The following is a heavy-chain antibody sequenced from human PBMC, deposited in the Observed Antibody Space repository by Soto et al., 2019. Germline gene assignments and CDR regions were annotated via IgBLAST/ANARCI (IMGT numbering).Heavy chain of an antibody. CDR3: ASFPRRIVVVVLPFSS. V-gene: IGHV4-4*02. CDR1: GGSISSTNW. Sequence: QVQLQQSGPRLARPSGTLSLTCVVSGGSISSTNWWTWVRQTPGKGLEWIGEIYHTGSTKYNPSLYNRVATAQDKSSIHFGQNHKSVTAADTAVYYCASFPRRIVVVVLPFSSWGRGTLVTVSS. J-gene: IGHJ1*01. D-gene: IGHD2-15*01. CDR2: IYHTGST.